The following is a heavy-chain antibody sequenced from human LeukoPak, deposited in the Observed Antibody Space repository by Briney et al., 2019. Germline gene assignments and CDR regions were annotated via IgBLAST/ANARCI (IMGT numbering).Heavy chain of an antibody. D-gene: IGHD3-9*01. CDR1: GGSISSYY. V-gene: IGHV4-4*07. J-gene: IGHJ4*02. CDR3: AREYLRYFDWYYDY. Sequence: SETLSLTCTVSGGSISSYYWSWIRQPAGKGLEWVGRIYTGGSTNYNPSLKSRVTMSVDTSKNQFSLKLSSVTAADTAVYYCAREYLRYFDWYYDYWGQGTLVTVSS. CDR2: IYTGGST.